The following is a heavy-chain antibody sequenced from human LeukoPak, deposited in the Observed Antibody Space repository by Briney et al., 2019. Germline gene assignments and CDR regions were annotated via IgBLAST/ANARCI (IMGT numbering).Heavy chain of an antibody. D-gene: IGHD3-3*01. V-gene: IGHV3-74*01. CDR3: ARVTPNYDFWSGYHYYYYMDV. Sequence: GGSLRLSCAASGFTFDDYGMSWVRQAPGKGLVWVSRINSDGSSTSYADSVKGRFTISRDNAKNTPYLQMNSLRAEDTAVYYCARVTPNYDFWSGYHYYYYMDVWGKGTTVTVSS. J-gene: IGHJ6*03. CDR1: GFTFDDYG. CDR2: INSDGSST.